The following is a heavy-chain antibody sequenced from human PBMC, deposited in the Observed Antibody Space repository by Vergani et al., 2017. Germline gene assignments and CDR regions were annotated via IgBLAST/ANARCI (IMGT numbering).Heavy chain of an antibody. CDR3: ARAIKYYYDSSGYNNWFDP. V-gene: IGHV4-4*02. Sequence: QVQLQESGPGLVKPSGTLSLTCAVSGGSISSSNWWSWVRPPPGKGLEWIGEIYHSGSTNYNPSLKSRVTISVDKSKNQFSLKLSSVTAADTAVYYCARAIKYYYDSSGYNNWFDPWGQGTLVTVSS. D-gene: IGHD3-22*01. J-gene: IGHJ5*02. CDR2: IYHSGST. CDR1: GGSISSSNW.